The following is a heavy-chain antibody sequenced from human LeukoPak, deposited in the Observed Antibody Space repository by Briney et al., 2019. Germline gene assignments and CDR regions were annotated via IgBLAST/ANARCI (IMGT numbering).Heavy chain of an antibody. Sequence: ASVKLSCTASGYTFTSYYMHWVRQAPGQGLEWMGIINPSGGSTSYAQKFQGRVTMTRDTSTSTVYMELSSLSSEDTAVYYCIYAAGMGFDYWGQGTLVTVSS. V-gene: IGHV1-46*01. J-gene: IGHJ4*02. D-gene: IGHD6-19*01. CDR3: IYAAGMGFDY. CDR2: INPSGGST. CDR1: GYTFTSYY.